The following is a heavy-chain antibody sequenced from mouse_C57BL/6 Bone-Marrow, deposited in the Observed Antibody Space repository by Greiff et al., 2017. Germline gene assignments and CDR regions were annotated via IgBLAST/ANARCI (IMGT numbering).Heavy chain of an antibody. CDR3: SSYGGYFDV. CDR1: GYSITSGYY. D-gene: IGHD1-1*01. Sequence: EVQLQESGPGLVKPSQSLSLTCSVTGYSITSGYYWNWIRQFPGNKLEWMGYISYDGSNNYNPSLKNRISFTRDTSKNQFFLKLDSVTTEDTATYYGSSYGGYFDVWGTGTTVTVSS. J-gene: IGHJ1*03. V-gene: IGHV3-6*01. CDR2: ISYDGSN.